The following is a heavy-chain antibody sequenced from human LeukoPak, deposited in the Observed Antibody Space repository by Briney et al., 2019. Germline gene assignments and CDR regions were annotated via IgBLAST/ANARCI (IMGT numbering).Heavy chain of an antibody. CDR1: GGSISSSSYY. J-gene: IGHJ3*02. Sequence: SETLSLTCTVSGGSISSSSYYWGWIRQPPGKGLEWIGSIYYSGSTYYNPSLKSRVTISVDTSKNQFSLKLSSVTAADTAVYYCARTIQSANQAFDIWGQGTMVTVSS. CDR3: ARTIQSANQAFDI. D-gene: IGHD1-14*01. CDR2: IYYSGST. V-gene: IGHV4-39*01.